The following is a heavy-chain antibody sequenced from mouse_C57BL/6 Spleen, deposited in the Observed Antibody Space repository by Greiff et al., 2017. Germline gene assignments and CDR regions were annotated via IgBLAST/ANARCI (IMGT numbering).Heavy chain of an antibody. J-gene: IGHJ4*01. V-gene: IGHV5-16*01. CDR2: INYDGSST. Sequence: VKLMESEGGLVQPGSSMKLSCTASGFTFSDYYMAWVRQVPEKGLEWVANINYDGSSTYYLDSLKSRFIISRYNAKNILYLQMSSLKSEDTATYYCARFGSSYAMDYWGQGTSVTVSS. D-gene: IGHD1-1*01. CDR1: GFTFSDYY. CDR3: ARFGSSYAMDY.